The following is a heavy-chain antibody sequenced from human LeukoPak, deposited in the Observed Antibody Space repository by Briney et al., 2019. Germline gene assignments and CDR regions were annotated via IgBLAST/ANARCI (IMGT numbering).Heavy chain of an antibody. D-gene: IGHD6-19*01. V-gene: IGHV1-69*04. CDR1: GGTFSSYA. Sequence: GASVKVSCKASGGTFSSYAISWVRQAPGQGLEWMGRIIPILGIANYAQKFQGRVTITADKSTSTAYMELSSLRSEDTAVYYCAAIAVAGTREYWGQGTLVTVSS. CDR2: IIPILGIA. J-gene: IGHJ4*02. CDR3: AAIAVAGTREY.